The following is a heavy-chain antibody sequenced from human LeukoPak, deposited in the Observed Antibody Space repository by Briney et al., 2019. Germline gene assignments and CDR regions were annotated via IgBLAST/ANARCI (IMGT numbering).Heavy chain of an antibody. Sequence: SVKVSCKASGGTFSSYGISWVQQAPGQGLEWMGRIIPIFGTANYAQKFQGRVTITADKFTSTAYMEVSSLRSEDTAVYYCARTNYYDSSGYQGAGTYYYGMDVWGQGTTVTVSS. CDR1: GGTFSSYG. V-gene: IGHV1-69*06. CDR3: ARTNYYDSSGYQGAGTYYYGMDV. D-gene: IGHD3-22*01. J-gene: IGHJ6*02. CDR2: IIPIFGTA.